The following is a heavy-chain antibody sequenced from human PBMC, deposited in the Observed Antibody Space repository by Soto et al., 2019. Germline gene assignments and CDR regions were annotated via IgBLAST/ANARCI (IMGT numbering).Heavy chain of an antibody. CDR2: IYPGDSDT. Sequence: GESLKISCKGSGYSFTSYWIGWVRQMPGKGLEWMGIIYPGDSDTRYSPSFQGQVTISADKSISTAYLQWSSLKASDTAMYYCARHLEHYVILTGSYYYYMDVWGKGTTVTVSS. V-gene: IGHV5-51*01. CDR3: ARHLEHYVILTGSYYYYMDV. J-gene: IGHJ6*03. CDR1: GYSFTSYW. D-gene: IGHD3-9*01.